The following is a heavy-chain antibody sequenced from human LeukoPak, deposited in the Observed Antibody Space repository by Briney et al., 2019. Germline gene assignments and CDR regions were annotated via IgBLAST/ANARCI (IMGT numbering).Heavy chain of an antibody. CDR1: GGSISSGDYY. V-gene: IGHV4-30-4*02. CDR2: IYYSGST. CDR3: ASSSLLEWLPYFDY. Sequence: SETLSLTCTVSGGSISSGDYYWSWIRQPPGKGLEWIGYIYYSGSTYYNPSLKSRVTISVDTSKNQFSLKLSSVTAADTAVYYCASSSLLEWLPYFDYWGQGTLVTVSS. J-gene: IGHJ4*02. D-gene: IGHD3-3*01.